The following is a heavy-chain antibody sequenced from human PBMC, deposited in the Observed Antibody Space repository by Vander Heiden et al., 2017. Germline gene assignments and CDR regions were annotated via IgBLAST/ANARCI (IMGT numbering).Heavy chain of an antibody. J-gene: IGHJ6*02. Sequence: VQLVESGGGVVQPGRSLRLSCAASGFTFSSYGMHWVRQAPGKGLEWVAVIGYDGSNKYYADSVKGRFTISRDNSKNTLYLQMNSLRAEDTAVYYCARDRVKNYYYGMDVWGQGTTVTVSS. CDR2: IGYDGSNK. V-gene: IGHV3-33*01. CDR1: GFTFSSYG. D-gene: IGHD2-21*01. CDR3: ARDRVKNYYYGMDV.